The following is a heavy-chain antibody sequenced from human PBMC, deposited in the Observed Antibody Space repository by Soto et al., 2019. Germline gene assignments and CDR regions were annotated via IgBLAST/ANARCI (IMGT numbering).Heavy chain of an antibody. D-gene: IGHD2-2*01. Sequence: PSETLSLTCTVSGGSISSSSYYWGWIRQPPGKGLEWIGSIYYSGSTYYNPSLKSRVTISVDTSKNQFSLKLSSVTAADTAVYYCARPGTSYCSSTSCYLGGEFDYWGQGTLVTVSS. CDR3: ARPGTSYCSSTSCYLGGEFDY. CDR2: IYYSGST. CDR1: GGSISSSSYY. J-gene: IGHJ4*02. V-gene: IGHV4-39*01.